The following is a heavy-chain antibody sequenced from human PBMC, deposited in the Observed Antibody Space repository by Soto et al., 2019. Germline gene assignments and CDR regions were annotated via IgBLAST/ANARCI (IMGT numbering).Heavy chain of an antibody. D-gene: IGHD4-17*01. CDR2: INSDGSTT. CDR1: GFTFSGYW. Sequence: EVQLVESGGGLVQPGGSLRLSCAVSGFTFSGYWMHWVRQAPGKGLVWVSRINSDGSTTSYADSVKGGFTISRDNAKNTLYLQMDSLRAEDTAVYFCGSAKIGDYFQVYWGQGTLGTVSS. V-gene: IGHV3-74*01. J-gene: IGHJ4*02. CDR3: GSAKIGDYFQVY.